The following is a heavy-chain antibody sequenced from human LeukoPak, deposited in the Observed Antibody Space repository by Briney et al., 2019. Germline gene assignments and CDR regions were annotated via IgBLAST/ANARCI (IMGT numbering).Heavy chain of an antibody. Sequence: GGSLRLSCAASGFTFSIYWMSWVRQAPGKGLEWVANIKQDGSEKYYVDSVKGRFTISRDNAKNSLYLQMSSLRAEDTAVYYCARVAVIYYYYMEVWGKGTTVTASS. CDR2: IKQDGSEK. CDR3: ARVAVIYYYYMEV. V-gene: IGHV3-7*01. D-gene: IGHD2/OR15-2a*01. CDR1: GFTFSIYW. J-gene: IGHJ6*03.